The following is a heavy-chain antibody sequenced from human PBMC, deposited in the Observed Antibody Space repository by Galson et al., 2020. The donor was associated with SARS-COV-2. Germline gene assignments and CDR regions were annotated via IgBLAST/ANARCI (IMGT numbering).Heavy chain of an antibody. J-gene: IGHJ6*03. Sequence: SETLSLTCAVYGGSFSGYSWTWIRQAPGKGLEWIGEIYSGVNTTYSPSLSSRVTLSVHPSKNQFPLKLTSVSAADTALYFCARGRQGVVPSPVLGLGPFYSYYYMDVWGKGTTVIVS. V-gene: IGHV4-34*01. D-gene: IGHD3-16*01. CDR2: IYSGVNT. CDR3: ARGRQGVVPSPVLGLGPFYSYYYMDV. CDR1: GGSFSGYS.